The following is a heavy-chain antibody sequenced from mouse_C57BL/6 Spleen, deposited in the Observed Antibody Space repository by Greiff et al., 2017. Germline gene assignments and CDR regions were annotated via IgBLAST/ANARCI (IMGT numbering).Heavy chain of an antibody. V-gene: IGHV1-62-2*01. D-gene: IGHD1-1*01. CDR1: GYTFTEYT. CDR2: FYPGGGSI. J-gene: IGHJ3*01. CDR3: ASHDDPHYYCTFAGFAY. Sequence: QVQLQQPGAELVKPGASVKLSCKASGYTFTEYTIHWVKQRSGQGLEWIGWFYPGGGSIKYNEKFKDKATLTADTSSSTVYMELSRLTSEDSAVXFWASHDDPHYYCTFAGFAYWGQGTLVTVSA.